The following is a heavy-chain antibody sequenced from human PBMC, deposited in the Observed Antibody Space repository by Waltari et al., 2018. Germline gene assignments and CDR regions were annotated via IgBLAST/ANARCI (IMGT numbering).Heavy chain of an antibody. J-gene: IGHJ6*03. CDR3: ARANTIFGVIRTWYYMDV. CDR1: GWSFRGYY. V-gene: IGHV4-34*01. Sequence: QVQLQQWGAGLLKPSETLSLTCVVSGWSFRGYYWSCIRQPPGKGLEWVGEINHRGRTNYNPSLKSRVTISIDTSKIQFSLKLRSVTVADTAVYYCARANTIFGVIRTWYYMDVWGKGTPVTVSS. D-gene: IGHD3-3*01. CDR2: INHRGRT.